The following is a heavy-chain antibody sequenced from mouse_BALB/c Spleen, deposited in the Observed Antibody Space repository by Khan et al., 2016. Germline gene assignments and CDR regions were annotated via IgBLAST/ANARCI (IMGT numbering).Heavy chain of an antibody. Sequence: EVQLQESGPGLVKPSQSLSLTCTVTGYSITSDYAWNWIRQFPGNKLEWMGYISYSGSTSYNPSLKSRISITRDTSKNQFFLQLNSVTTEDTATYYCARNYFIDYWGQGTTRTVSS. D-gene: IGHD2-1*01. V-gene: IGHV3-2*02. CDR1: GYSITSDYA. J-gene: IGHJ2*01. CDR3: ARNYFIDY. CDR2: ISYSGST.